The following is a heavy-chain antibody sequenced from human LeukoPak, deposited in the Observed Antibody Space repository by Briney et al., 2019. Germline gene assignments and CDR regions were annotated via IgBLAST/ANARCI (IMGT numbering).Heavy chain of an antibody. V-gene: IGHV6-1*01. CDR1: GDSVSSNSAA. CDR3: ARVQGARSSSWYWFDP. CDR2: TYYRSKWYN. J-gene: IGHJ5*02. D-gene: IGHD6-13*01. Sequence: SQTLSLTCAISGDSVSSNSAAWNWIRQSPSRGLEWLGRTYYRSKWYNDYAVSVKSRITINPDTSKNQFSLQLNSVTPEDTAVYYCARVQGARSSSWYWFDPWGQGTLVTVSS.